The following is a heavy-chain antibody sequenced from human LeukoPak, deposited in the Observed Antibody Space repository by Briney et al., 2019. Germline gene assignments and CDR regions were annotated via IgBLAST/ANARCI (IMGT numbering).Heavy chain of an antibody. V-gene: IGHV4-61*02. CDR1: GGSVRTNSYY. Sequence: SSETLSLTCSVSGGSVRTNSYYWSWIRQPAGKGLEWIGRVYSSGSTDFNPSLRSRVTMSVDTSTNQFSLNLGSVTAADTAVYYCARDVVSGYYYYMDVWGKGTTVTVSS. D-gene: IGHD2-15*01. J-gene: IGHJ6*03. CDR3: ARDVVSGYYYYMDV. CDR2: VYSSGST.